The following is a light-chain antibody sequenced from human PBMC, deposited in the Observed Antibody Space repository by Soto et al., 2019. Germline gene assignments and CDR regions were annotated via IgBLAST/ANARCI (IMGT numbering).Light chain of an antibody. CDR3: RQRSNWPYT. V-gene: IGKV3-11*01. CDR1: QSVSSY. Sequence: EMVLTQSPATLSLSPGERATLSCRASQSVSSYLAWYQQKPGQAPRLLIYDASNRASGIPARFSGSGSGTDLTLTISSRESEDFAVYYCRQRSNWPYTFGQGTKRQIK. CDR2: DAS. J-gene: IGKJ2*01.